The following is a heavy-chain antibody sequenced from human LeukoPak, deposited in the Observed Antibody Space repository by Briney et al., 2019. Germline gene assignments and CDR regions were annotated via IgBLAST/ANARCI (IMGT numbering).Heavy chain of an antibody. J-gene: IGHJ6*02. D-gene: IGHD6-13*01. Sequence: GGSLRLSCAASGFTFSSYAMSWVRQAPGKGLEWVSAISGSGGSTYYADSVKGRFTISRDNSKNTLYLQMNSLRAEDTAVYYCAKSSRSPIRYSSSWYSTMDVWGQGTTVTVSS. CDR1: GFTFSSYA. CDR3: AKSSRSPIRYSSSWYSTMDV. V-gene: IGHV3-23*01. CDR2: ISGSGGST.